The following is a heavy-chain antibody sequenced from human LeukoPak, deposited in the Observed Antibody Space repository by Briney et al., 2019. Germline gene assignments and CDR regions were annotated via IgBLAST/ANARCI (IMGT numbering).Heavy chain of an antibody. Sequence: ASVKVSCKASGGTFSSYAISWVRQAPGQGLEWMGRIIPIFGTANYAQKFQGRVTITTDESTSTAYMELSSLRSEDTAVYFCARDAGSALDYWGQGTLVTVSS. D-gene: IGHD1-26*01. V-gene: IGHV1-69*05. J-gene: IGHJ4*02. CDR1: GGTFSSYA. CDR3: ARDAGSALDY. CDR2: IIPIFGTA.